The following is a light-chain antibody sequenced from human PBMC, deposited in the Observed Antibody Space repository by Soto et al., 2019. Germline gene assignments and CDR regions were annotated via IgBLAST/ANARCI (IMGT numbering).Light chain of an antibody. CDR1: QSVSSN. Sequence: EIVMTQSPATLSVSPGDRATLSCRASQSVSSNLAWYQQKPGQAPRLLIYGASTRATGIPARFSGSGSGTEFTLTISSLQSEDFAVYYCQQYNNWPQLTFGGGTKVDI. V-gene: IGKV3-15*01. J-gene: IGKJ4*01. CDR3: QQYNNWPQLT. CDR2: GAS.